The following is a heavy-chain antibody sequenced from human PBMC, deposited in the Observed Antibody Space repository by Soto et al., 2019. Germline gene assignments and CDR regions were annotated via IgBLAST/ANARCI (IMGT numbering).Heavy chain of an antibody. CDR1: GFTFSDHY. CDR2: SRNKANSYST. J-gene: IGHJ4*02. D-gene: IGHD1-26*01. CDR3: ARFSGSYTRGLDY. V-gene: IGHV3-72*01. Sequence: ESGGGLVQPGGSLRLSCAASGFTFSDHYMDWVRQAPGKGLGWVGRSRNKANSYSTEYAASVKGRFTISRDESKNSLYLQMNSLKTEDTAVYYCARFSGSYTRGLDYWGQGTLVTVSS.